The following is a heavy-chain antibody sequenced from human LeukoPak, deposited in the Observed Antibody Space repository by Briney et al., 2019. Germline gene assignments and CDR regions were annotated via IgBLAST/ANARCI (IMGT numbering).Heavy chain of an antibody. CDR1: GGSIRSYY. CDR3: ARLPTITMINNCFDP. Sequence: SETLSLTCTVSGGSIRSYYWGWIRQPPGKGLEWIGTIYYSGSTYFNPSLRSRITMSVDTSNNQFSLRLSSVTAADTAMYYCARLPTITMINNCFDPWGQGTLVTVSS. V-gene: IGHV4-39*01. D-gene: IGHD3-22*01. CDR2: IYYSGST. J-gene: IGHJ5*02.